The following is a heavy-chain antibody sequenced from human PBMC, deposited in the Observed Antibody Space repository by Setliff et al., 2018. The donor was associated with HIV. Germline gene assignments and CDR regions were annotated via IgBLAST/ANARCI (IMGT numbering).Heavy chain of an antibody. Sequence: PSETLSLTCTVSGGSISSDDYYWNWIRQPPGKGLEWIGYITYSGSAYYNPSLKSRVTISIDTSNNQISLRLSSVTAADTAIYYCARSIHGGGSEPFDTWGQGILVTVSS. CDR1: GGSISSDDYY. CDR3: ARSIHGGGSEPFDT. CDR2: ITYSGSA. J-gene: IGHJ5*02. V-gene: IGHV4-30-4*08. D-gene: IGHD3-10*01.